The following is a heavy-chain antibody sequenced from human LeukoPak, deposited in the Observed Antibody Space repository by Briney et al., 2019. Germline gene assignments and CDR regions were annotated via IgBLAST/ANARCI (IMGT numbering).Heavy chain of an antibody. CDR2: IRSKAYGGTT. V-gene: IGHV3-49*04. CDR3: ARVKGRELLWFGESTPDY. D-gene: IGHD3-10*01. Sequence: GRSLRLSCTASGFTFGDYAMSWVRQAPGKGLERVGFIRSKAYGGTTEYAASVKGRFTISRDDSKSIAYLQMNSLKTEDTAVYYCARVKGRELLWFGESTPDYWGQGTLVTVSS. J-gene: IGHJ4*02. CDR1: GFTFGDYA.